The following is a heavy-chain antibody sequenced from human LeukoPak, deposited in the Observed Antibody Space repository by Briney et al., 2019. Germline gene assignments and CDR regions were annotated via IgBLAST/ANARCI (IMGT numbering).Heavy chain of an antibody. CDR3: AKQPHPYSSRWYYFDY. Sequence: GGSLRLSCAASRFTFSSYGMHWVRQAPGKGLEWVAVISYDGSNKYYADSVRGRFTISRDNSKNTLYLQMNSLRAEDTAVYYCAKQPHPYSSRWYYFDYWGQGTLVTVSS. CDR2: ISYDGSNK. D-gene: IGHD6-13*01. CDR1: RFTFSSYG. V-gene: IGHV3-30*18. J-gene: IGHJ4*02.